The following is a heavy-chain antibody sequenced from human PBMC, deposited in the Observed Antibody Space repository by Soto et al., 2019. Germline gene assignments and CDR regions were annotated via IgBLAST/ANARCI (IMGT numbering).Heavy chain of an antibody. V-gene: IGHV1-8*01. CDR3: ARGGLRRYSSSSGYAFDI. D-gene: IGHD6-6*01. CDR1: GYTFTSYD. Sequence: QVQLVQSGAEVKKPGASVKVSCKASGYTFTSYDINWVRQATGQGLEWMGWMNPNSGNTGYAQKLQGRVTMTRNTSISTAYMELSSLRSEDTAVYYCARGGLRRYSSSSGYAFDIWGQGTMVTVSS. CDR2: MNPNSGNT. J-gene: IGHJ3*02.